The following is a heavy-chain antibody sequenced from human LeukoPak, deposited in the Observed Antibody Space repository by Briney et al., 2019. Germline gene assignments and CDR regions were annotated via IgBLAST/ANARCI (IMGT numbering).Heavy chain of an antibody. CDR3: ARGYYGSGSYYAPHDY. CDR1: GFTFSSYS. V-gene: IGHV3-21*01. J-gene: IGHJ4*02. D-gene: IGHD3-10*01. Sequence: GGSLRLSCAASGFTFSSYSMNWVRQAPGKGLEWVSSISSSSSYIYYADSVKGRFTISRDNAKNSLYLQMNSLRAEDTAVYYCARGYYGSGSYYAPHDYWGQGTLVTVSS. CDR2: ISSSSSYI.